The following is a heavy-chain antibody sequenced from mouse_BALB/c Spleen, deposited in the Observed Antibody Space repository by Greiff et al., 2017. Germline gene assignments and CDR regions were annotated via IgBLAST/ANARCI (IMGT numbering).Heavy chain of an antibody. CDR3: ARCTTASWFAY. Sequence: QVQLKESGAELMKPGASVKISCKATGYTFSSYWIEWVKQRPGHGLEWIGEILPGSGSTNYNEKFKGKATFTADTSSNTAYMQLSSLTSEDSAVYYCARCTTASWFAYWGQGTLVTVSA. CDR1: GYTFSSYW. J-gene: IGHJ3*01. D-gene: IGHD1-2*01. CDR2: ILPGSGST. V-gene: IGHV1-9*01.